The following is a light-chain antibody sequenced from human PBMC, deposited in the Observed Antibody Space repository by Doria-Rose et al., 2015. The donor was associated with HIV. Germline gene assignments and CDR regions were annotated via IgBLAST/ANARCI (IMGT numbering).Light chain of an antibody. CDR1: QTISTW. V-gene: IGKV1-5*03. CDR2: KAS. Sequence: DIRLTQSPSTLSASVGDRVTITCRASQTISTWLAWYQQKRGKAPKLLIYKASTLETGVPSRFSGSASGTEFTLTISSLQPDDFATYYCQQYNHYPALTFGGGTKVEIK. J-gene: IGKJ4*01. CDR3: QQYNHYPALT.